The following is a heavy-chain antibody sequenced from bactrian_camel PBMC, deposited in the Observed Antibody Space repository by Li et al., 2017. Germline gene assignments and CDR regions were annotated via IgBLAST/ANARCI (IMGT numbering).Heavy chain of an antibody. J-gene: IGHJ4*01. CDR3: AADSRLWLCAGSPLDSSRYDH. D-gene: IGHD1*01. CDR1: GFPFGDSD. Sequence: QLVESGGGSVQTGSSLKLSCTTSGFPFGDSDMGWYRRAPGKECELVSTGSPDGSTYEYYADSVKGRFTISQGNAKNTLYLQMNNLKPEDTSMYYCAADSRLWLCAGSPLDSSRYDHWGQGTQVTVS. V-gene: IGHV3S55*01. CDR2: GSPDGSTYE.